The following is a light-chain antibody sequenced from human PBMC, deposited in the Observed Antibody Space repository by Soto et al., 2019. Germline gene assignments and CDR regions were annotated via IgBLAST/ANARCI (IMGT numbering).Light chain of an antibody. V-gene: IGKV1-9*01. Sequence: DIQLTQSPSFLSASVGDRVTITCRASQGISSYLAWYQQKPGKAPKLLIFAASTLQNGVPSRFSGSGSETEFTLTISSLQPEDFATYYCLHLNSYSPDTFGAGTKVDIK. CDR3: LHLNSYSPDT. J-gene: IGKJ3*01. CDR2: AAS. CDR1: QGISSY.